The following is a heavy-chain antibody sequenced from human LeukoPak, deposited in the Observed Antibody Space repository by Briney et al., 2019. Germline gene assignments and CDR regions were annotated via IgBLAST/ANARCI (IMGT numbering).Heavy chain of an antibody. CDR1: GFIFSSYS. CDR2: ITGSGGNT. CDR3: AKDLVTTVTELQPDAFDI. J-gene: IGHJ3*02. V-gene: IGHV3-23*01. D-gene: IGHD4-17*01. Sequence: PGGSLRLSCAASGFIFSSYSMSWVRQAPGKGLEWVSVITGSGGNTYYADSVKGRFTISKDNSKNTLYLQMNSLRAEDTAVYYCAKDLVTTVTELQPDAFDIWGQGTMVTVSS.